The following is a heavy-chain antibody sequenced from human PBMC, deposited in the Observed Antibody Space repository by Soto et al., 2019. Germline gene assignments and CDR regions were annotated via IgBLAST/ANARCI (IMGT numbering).Heavy chain of an antibody. CDR1: GYPFSAYA. CDR3: ARNPDRGDYYYYYMYV. Sequence: QVHLVQSGAEVKKPGASVKISCEASGYPFSAYAIHWVRQAPGQRLEWLGRINADNGNTEYSQPSQVRLPFIIDTSAGTAVRTLASLSSDAAAVYLRARNPDRGDYYYYYMYVWGRGTTVIGSS. CDR2: INADNGNT. V-gene: IGHV1-3*01. J-gene: IGHJ6*03.